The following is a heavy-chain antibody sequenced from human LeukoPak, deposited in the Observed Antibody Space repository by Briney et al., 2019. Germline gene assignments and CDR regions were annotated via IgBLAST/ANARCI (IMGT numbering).Heavy chain of an antibody. J-gene: IGHJ4*02. CDR2: INPNSGGT. CDR3: ARDRPYYYDSSGKNLFDY. Sequence: GASVKVSCKASGYTFTGYYMHWVRQAAGQGLEWMGWINPNSGGTNYAQKFQGRVTMTRDTSISTAYMELSRLRSDDTAVYYCARDRPYYYDSSGKNLFDYWGQGTLVTVSS. CDR1: GYTFTGYY. V-gene: IGHV1-2*02. D-gene: IGHD3-22*01.